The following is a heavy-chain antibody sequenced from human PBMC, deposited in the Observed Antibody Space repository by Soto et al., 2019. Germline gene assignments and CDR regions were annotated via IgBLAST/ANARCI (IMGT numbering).Heavy chain of an antibody. D-gene: IGHD3-10*01. CDR1: GFTFSSHW. J-gene: IGHJ4*02. Sequence: PVGSLRLSCAASGFTFSSHWMSWVRQAPGKGLEWVANIKQDGSEKYYVDSVKGRFTISRDNAKNSLYLQINSLRVEDTAVYYCTRGAGIGDYWGQGTLVTVSS. CDR2: IKQDGSEK. CDR3: TRGAGIGDY. V-gene: IGHV3-7*04.